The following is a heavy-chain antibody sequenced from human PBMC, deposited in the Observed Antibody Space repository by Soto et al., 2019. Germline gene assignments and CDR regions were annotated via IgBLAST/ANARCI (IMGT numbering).Heavy chain of an antibody. J-gene: IGHJ4*02. CDR1: GYTFTSYG. Sequence: GASVKVSCKASGYTFTSYGISWVRQAPGQGLEWMGCISAYNGNTNYAQKLQGRVTMTTDTSTSTAYMELRSLRSDDTAVYYCAGLSGAPAVSYPPNDYWGQGTLVTVSS. CDR3: AGLSGAPAVSYPPNDY. V-gene: IGHV1-18*01. CDR2: ISAYNGNT. D-gene: IGHD6-13*01.